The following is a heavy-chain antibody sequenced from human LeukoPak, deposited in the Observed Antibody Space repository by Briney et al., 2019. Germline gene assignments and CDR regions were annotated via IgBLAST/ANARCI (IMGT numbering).Heavy chain of an antibody. CDR1: GFTFSSYA. D-gene: IGHD6-13*01. CDR2: ISGSGGST. Sequence: GGSLRLSCAASGFTFSSYAMSWVRQAPGKGLEWVSAISGSGGSTYYADSVKGRFTISRDNSKNTLYLQMNSLRAEDTAVYYCAKAEEQQLVRLVHYWGQGTLVTVSS. V-gene: IGHV3-23*01. J-gene: IGHJ4*02. CDR3: AKAEEQQLVRLVHY.